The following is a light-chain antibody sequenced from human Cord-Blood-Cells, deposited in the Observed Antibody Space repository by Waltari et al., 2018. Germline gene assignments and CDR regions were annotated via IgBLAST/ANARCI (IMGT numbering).Light chain of an antibody. CDR2: AAS. CDR3: QQRYSTPYT. V-gene: IGKV1-39*01. CDR1: QSISSY. J-gene: IGKJ2*01. Sequence: DIHRTQAPSSLSASLVDRVKMTRRASQSISSYLNWYQQKPGKAPKLLIYAASSLQSGVPSRFSGSGSGTDFTLTISSLQPDDFATYYCQQRYSTPYTFGQGTKLEIK.